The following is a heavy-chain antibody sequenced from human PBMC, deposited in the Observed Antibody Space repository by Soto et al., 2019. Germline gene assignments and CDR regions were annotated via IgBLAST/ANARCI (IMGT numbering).Heavy chain of an antibody. CDR1: GGTFSSSA. V-gene: IGHV1-69*01. CDR3: ARSGTATNFDY. D-gene: IGHD2-15*01. Sequence: QVQLVQSGAEVKKPGSSVKVSCKASGGTFSSSAVNWVRQAPGQGLEWMGEIIPVFGTTNSAQKLQARLTITADESTSTAYMELSSLRSEDTAVYFCARSGTATNFDYWGQGTLVTVSS. CDR2: IIPVFGTT. J-gene: IGHJ4*02.